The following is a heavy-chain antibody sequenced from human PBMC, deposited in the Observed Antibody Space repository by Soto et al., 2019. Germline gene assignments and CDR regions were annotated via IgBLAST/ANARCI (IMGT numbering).Heavy chain of an antibody. V-gene: IGHV4-61*01. CDR2: IYYSGST. Sequence: QVQLQESGPGLVKPSETLSLTCTVSGGSINSGSYYWSWIRQPPEKGLEWIGHIYYSGSTGFNPSLKSRVTISVDMSKNQFSLKLSSVTAADTAVYYCARDLAYYYDSSDYQAAFDIWGQGTMVTVSS. CDR3: ARDLAYYYDSSDYQAAFDI. CDR1: GGSINSGSYY. D-gene: IGHD3-22*01. J-gene: IGHJ3*02.